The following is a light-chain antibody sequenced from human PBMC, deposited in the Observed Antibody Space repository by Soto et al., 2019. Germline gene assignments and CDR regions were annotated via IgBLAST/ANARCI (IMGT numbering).Light chain of an antibody. CDR1: QSVDTNF. CDR3: EQYMSSVT. CDR2: GAS. V-gene: IGKV3-20*01. Sequence: EIVLTQTPGSLSLSPGQRATLSCRASQSVDTNFFAWYQKKPGQAPRLLIYGASKRATGIPDRFSGSGSGTDFTLIISRLEPEDFAVYYSEQYMSSVTFGQGTKVEIK. J-gene: IGKJ1*01.